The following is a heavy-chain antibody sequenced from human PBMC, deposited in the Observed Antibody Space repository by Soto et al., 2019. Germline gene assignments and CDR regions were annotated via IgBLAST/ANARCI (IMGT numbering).Heavy chain of an antibody. Sequence: GGSLRLSCAASGFTFSSYSMNWVRQAPGKGLEWVSSISSSSSYIYYAGSVKGRFTISRDNAKNSLYLQMNSLRAEDTAVYYCATGDSGDSSSSGGPDFDYWGQGTLVTVSS. CDR2: ISSSSSYI. CDR1: GFTFSSYS. CDR3: ATGDSGDSSSSGGPDFDY. J-gene: IGHJ4*02. V-gene: IGHV3-21*01. D-gene: IGHD6-6*01.